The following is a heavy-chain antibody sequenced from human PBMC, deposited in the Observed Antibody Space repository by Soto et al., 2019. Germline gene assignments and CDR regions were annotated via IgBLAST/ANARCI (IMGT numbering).Heavy chain of an antibody. J-gene: IGHJ4*02. V-gene: IGHV3-23*01. CDR3: AKVRHDYGDYAEGPVYYFDY. CDR2: ISGSGGST. CDR1: GSTFSSYA. Sequence: PGGSLRLSCAASGSTFSSYAMSWVRQAPGKGLEWVSAISGSGGSTYYADSVKGRFTISRDNSKNTLYLQMNSLRAEDTAVYYCAKVRHDYGDYAEGPVYYFDYWGQGTLVTVSS. D-gene: IGHD4-17*01.